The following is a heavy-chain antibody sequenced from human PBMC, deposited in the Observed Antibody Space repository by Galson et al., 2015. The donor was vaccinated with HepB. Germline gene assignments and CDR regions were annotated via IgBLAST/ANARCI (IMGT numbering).Heavy chain of an antibody. D-gene: IGHD3-22*01. CDR1: GYTLTELS. V-gene: IGHV1-24*01. CDR3: ATVNYYDSSGYYWGAYNWFDP. CDR2: FDPEDGET. J-gene: IGHJ5*02. Sequence: SVKVSCKVSGYTLTELSMHWVRQAPGKGLEWMGGFDPEDGETIYAQKFQGRVTMTEDTSTDTAYMELSSLRSEDTAVYYCATVNYYDSSGYYWGAYNWFDPWGQGTLVTVSS.